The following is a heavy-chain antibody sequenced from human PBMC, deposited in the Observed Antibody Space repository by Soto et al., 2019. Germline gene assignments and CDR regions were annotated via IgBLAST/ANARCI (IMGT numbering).Heavy chain of an antibody. D-gene: IGHD3-3*01. V-gene: IGHV4-39*01. CDR2: IYYSGST. J-gene: IGHJ4*02. Sequence: QLQLQESGPGLVKPSETLSLTCTVSGGSISSSSYYWGWIRQPPGKGLEWIGSIYYSGSTYYNPSLKSRVTISVDTSKNQFSLKLSSVTAADTAVYYCARLGWSGYWPDYWGQGTLVTVSS. CDR3: ARLGWSGYWPDY. CDR1: GGSISSSSYY.